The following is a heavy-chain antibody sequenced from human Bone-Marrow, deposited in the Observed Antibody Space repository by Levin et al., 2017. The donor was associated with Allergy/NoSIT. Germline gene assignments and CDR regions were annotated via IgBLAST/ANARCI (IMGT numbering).Heavy chain of an antibody. J-gene: IGHJ4*02. CDR2: ISDTGTNT. V-gene: IGHV3-23*01. CDR3: AKTTGVYSSVFFVN. Sequence: GGSLRLSCAAAGFSFNASIMTWVRQAPGTGLEWVSTISDTGTNTYYADSVKGRFTISRDNSKNTLFLRMNSLRAEDTALYYCAKTTGVYSSVFFVNWGQGALVTVSS. CDR1: GFSFNASI. D-gene: IGHD3-10*01.